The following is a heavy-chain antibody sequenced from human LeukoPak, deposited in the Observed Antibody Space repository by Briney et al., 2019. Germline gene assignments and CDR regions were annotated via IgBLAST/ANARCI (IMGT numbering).Heavy chain of an antibody. V-gene: IGHV4-38-2*02. Sequence: PSETLSLTCTVSGGSISSYYWGWIRQPPGKGLEWIGSIYHSGSTYYNPSLKSRVTISVDTSKNQFSLKLSSVTAADTAVYYCARHDGYCSSTSCSLDAFDIWGQGTMVTVSS. CDR2: IYHSGST. J-gene: IGHJ3*02. CDR3: ARHDGYCSSTSCSLDAFDI. D-gene: IGHD2-2*01. CDR1: GGSISSYY.